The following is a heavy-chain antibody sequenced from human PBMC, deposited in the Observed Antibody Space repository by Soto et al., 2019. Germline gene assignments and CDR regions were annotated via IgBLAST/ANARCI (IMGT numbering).Heavy chain of an antibody. J-gene: IGHJ5*02. Sequence: SETLSLTCTVSGGSIRHSSFYWGWLRQPPGKGLDWIGTIYYSGTTYYNPSLKSRVTISVDTSKNQFSLKLSSVTAADTAMYYCARLWSGYLDWFDPWGQGTLVTVSS. D-gene: IGHD3-3*01. V-gene: IGHV4-39*01. CDR2: IYYSGTT. CDR1: GGSIRHSSFY. CDR3: ARLWSGYLDWFDP.